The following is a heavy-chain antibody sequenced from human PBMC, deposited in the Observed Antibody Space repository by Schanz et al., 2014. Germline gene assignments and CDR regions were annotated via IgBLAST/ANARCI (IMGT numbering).Heavy chain of an antibody. Sequence: EVQLVESGGGLVQPGGSLRLSCAVSGFTFSSYAMSWVRQSPGKGLEWVSAINTADTTYYADSVKGRFTVSRDNSKNTVYLHMNSLRDEDTAVYYCAKDMNREATAPESWGQGTLVVVSS. D-gene: IGHD5-12*01. V-gene: IGHV3-23*04. J-gene: IGHJ5*02. CDR2: INTADTT. CDR1: GFTFSSYA. CDR3: AKDMNREATAPES.